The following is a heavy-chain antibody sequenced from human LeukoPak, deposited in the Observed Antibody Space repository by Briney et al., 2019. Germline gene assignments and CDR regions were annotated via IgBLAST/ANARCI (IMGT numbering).Heavy chain of an antibody. CDR2: VNPNSGNT. D-gene: IGHD1-26*01. CDR1: GYTFTRYD. Sequence: ASVKVSCKTTGYTFTRYDINWVRQATGQGREGMGWVNPNSGNTGYAQKFQGRVTISRYTSISTAYMELSSLRSEDTAVYYCARVDGSADYWGQGTLVTVSS. J-gene: IGHJ4*02. CDR3: ARVDGSADY. V-gene: IGHV1-8*03.